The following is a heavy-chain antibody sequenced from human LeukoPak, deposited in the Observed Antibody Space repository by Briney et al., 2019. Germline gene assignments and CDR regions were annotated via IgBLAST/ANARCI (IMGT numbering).Heavy chain of an antibody. V-gene: IGHV4-59*01. CDR3: ARVGTYYRSLDS. Sequence: SETLSLTCTVSGGSINDASWNWIRQPPGQGLEWIGYIYHSGGTNYNPSLKSRVTISLDTSKSRFSLKLSSVTAADTAVYYCARVGTYYRSLDSWGQGTLVTVSS. CDR1: GGSINDAS. CDR2: IYHSGGT. J-gene: IGHJ4*02. D-gene: IGHD3-10*01.